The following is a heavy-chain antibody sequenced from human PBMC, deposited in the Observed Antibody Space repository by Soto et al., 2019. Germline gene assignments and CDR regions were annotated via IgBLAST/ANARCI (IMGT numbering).Heavy chain of an antibody. V-gene: IGHV3-30*18. CDR1: GFTFSSYG. CDR3: AKDTLLWFGELLVNYGMDV. J-gene: IGHJ6*02. D-gene: IGHD3-10*01. CDR2: ISYDGSNK. Sequence: QVQLVESGGGVVQPGRSLRLSCAASGFTFSSYGMHWVRQAPGKGLEWVVVISYDGSNKYYADSVKGRFTISRDNSKNTLYLQMNSLRAEDTAVYYCAKDTLLWFGELLVNYGMDVWGQGTTVTVSS.